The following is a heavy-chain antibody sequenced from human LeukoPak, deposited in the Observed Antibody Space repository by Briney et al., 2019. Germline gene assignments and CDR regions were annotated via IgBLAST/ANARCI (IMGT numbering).Heavy chain of an antibody. V-gene: IGHV3-73*01. CDR3: TRHLSDY. CDR1: GFTFSTSA. J-gene: IGHJ4*02. Sequence: PGGSLRLSCAASGFTFSTSAMHWVRQASGKGLEWVGRIRSKPNNYATAYAASVTGRFTISRDDSKNTAYLQMNSLKTEDTAMYYCTRHLSDYWGQGTLVTVSS. CDR2: IRSKPNNYAT.